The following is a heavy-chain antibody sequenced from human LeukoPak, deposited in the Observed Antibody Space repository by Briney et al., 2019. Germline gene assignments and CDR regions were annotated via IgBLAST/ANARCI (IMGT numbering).Heavy chain of an antibody. D-gene: IGHD2-15*01. CDR3: ARDCSGGSCYGAFDI. CDR1: GASIRSGDYY. Sequence: PSETLSLTCTVSGASIRSGDYYWSWIRQPPGKGLEWIGYIYDSGSTYYNPSLKSRITISVDTSENRFSLKLSSVTATDTAVYYCARDCSGGSCYGAFDIWGQGTMVAVSS. J-gene: IGHJ3*02. CDR2: IYDSGST. V-gene: IGHV4-30-4*01.